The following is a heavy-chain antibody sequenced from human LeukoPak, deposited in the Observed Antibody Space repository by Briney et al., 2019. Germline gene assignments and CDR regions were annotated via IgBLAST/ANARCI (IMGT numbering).Heavy chain of an antibody. D-gene: IGHD6-19*01. CDR2: IIPIFGTA. Sequence: SVKVSCKASGGTFSSYAISWGRQAPGQGLEWMGGIIPIFGTANYAQKFQGRVTITADESTSTAYMELSSLRSEDTAVYYCARDGNRLVIGYWGQGTLVAVSS. CDR3: ARDGNRLVIGY. J-gene: IGHJ4*02. CDR1: GGTFSSYA. V-gene: IGHV1-69*13.